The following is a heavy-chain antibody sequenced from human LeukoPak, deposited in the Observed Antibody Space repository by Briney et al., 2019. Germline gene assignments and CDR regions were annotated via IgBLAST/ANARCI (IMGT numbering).Heavy chain of an antibody. CDR1: GVSINSRYYD. Sequence: SETLSLTCSVSGVSINSRYYDWWGWIRQPPGKGLEWIGSISSTGNTYYKPSLRTRVTISLDTSKNQFSLNLTSVTAADTALYYCARPISPRPPRAFDIWGHGTMVTVSS. CDR2: ISSTGNT. V-gene: IGHV4-39*07. D-gene: IGHD2-2*02. CDR3: ARPISPRPPRAFDI. J-gene: IGHJ3*02.